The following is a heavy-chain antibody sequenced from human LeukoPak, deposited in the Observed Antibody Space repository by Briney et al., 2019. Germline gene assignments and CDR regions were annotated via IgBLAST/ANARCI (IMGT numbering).Heavy chain of an antibody. Sequence: SETLSLTCTVSGGSISSYYWSWIRQPPGKGLEWIGYIYYSGSTNYNPSLKSRVTISVDTSKNQFSLKLSSVTAADTAVCYCARRDGYNLPFDYWGQGTLVTVSP. D-gene: IGHD5-24*01. CDR1: GGSISSYY. J-gene: IGHJ4*02. V-gene: IGHV4-59*01. CDR3: ARRDGYNLPFDY. CDR2: IYYSGST.